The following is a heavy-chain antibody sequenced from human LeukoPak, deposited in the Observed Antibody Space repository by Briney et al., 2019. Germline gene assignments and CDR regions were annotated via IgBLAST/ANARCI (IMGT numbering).Heavy chain of an antibody. V-gene: IGHV3-23*01. D-gene: IGHD1-26*01. CDR3: AKDSGGTYFYYYYYMDV. J-gene: IGHJ6*03. Sequence: GGSLRLSCAASGFSLSTYAMSWVRQAPGKGLEWVSAISAGGATIYYADSVKGRFTVSRDNSKNTLYLQMNSLRAEDTAVYYCAKDSGGTYFYYYYYMDVWGKGTTVTVSS. CDR2: ISAGGATI. CDR1: GFSLSTYA.